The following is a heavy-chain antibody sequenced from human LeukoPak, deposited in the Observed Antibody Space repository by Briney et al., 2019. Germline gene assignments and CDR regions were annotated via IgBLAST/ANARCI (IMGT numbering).Heavy chain of an antibody. CDR1: GGSISSYY. CDR2: IYYSGST. D-gene: IGHD3-10*01. Sequence: SETLSLTCTVSGGSISSYYWSWIRQPPGKGLELIGYIYYSGSTNYNPSLKSRVTISVGTSKNQFSLKLSSVTAADSAVYYCARVVSSGSDYWGQGTLVTVSS. V-gene: IGHV4-59*08. CDR3: ARVVSSGSDY. J-gene: IGHJ4*02.